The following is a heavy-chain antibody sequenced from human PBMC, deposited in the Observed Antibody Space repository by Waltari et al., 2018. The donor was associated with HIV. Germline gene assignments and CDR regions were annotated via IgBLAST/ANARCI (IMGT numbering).Heavy chain of an antibody. CDR1: GVTFSRYA. V-gene: IGHV3-23*01. Sequence: EVQLLESGGGLVQPGGSLRLSCAGSGVTFSRYALSWCRQAPGKGVGWVSAISGSGGSTDYADSVKGRFTISRDNSKNTLYLQMNSLRAEDTAVYYCAKGHYDFWSGSYYYGMDVWGQGTTVTVSS. D-gene: IGHD3-3*01. CDR3: AKGHYDFWSGSYYYGMDV. J-gene: IGHJ6*02. CDR2: ISGSGGST.